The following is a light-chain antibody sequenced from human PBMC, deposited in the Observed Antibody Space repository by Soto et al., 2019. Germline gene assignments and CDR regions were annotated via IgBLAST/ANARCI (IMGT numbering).Light chain of an antibody. J-gene: IGLJ2*01. CDR3: SSYAGGNNLV. V-gene: IGLV2-8*01. CDR1: SSDVGGYSF. Sequence: QSVLTQPPSASGSLGQSVTISCTGTSSDVGGYSFVSWYQQYPGKAPKLMIFEVSKRPSGVPDRFSGSKSGSTASLTVSGLQAEDEADYYCSSYAGGNNLVFGGGTQLTVL. CDR2: EVS.